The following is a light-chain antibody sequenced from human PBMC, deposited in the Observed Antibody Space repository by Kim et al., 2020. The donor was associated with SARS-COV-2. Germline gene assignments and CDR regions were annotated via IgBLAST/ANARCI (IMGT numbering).Light chain of an antibody. CDR2: GAS. Sequence: SAGDRATLSCRASQSVSSSYLAWYQQKPGQAPRLLIDGASSRATGIPDRFSGSGSGTDFTLTISRLEPEDFAVYYCQQYGSSLYTFGQGTKLEI. CDR1: QSVSSSY. J-gene: IGKJ2*01. CDR3: QQYGSSLYT. V-gene: IGKV3-20*01.